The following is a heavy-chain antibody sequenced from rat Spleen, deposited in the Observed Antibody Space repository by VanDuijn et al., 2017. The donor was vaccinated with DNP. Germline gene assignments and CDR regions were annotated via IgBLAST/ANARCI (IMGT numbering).Heavy chain of an antibody. V-gene: IGHV5-7*01. CDR1: GFTFSDYN. CDR3: VREDKGVDA. Sequence: EVQLVESGGGLVQPGRSLKLSCAASGFTFSDYNMAWVRQAPTKGLEWVATISYDGSSTYYRDSVKGRFTISRDNAKSTLYLQMDSLRSEDTATYYCVREDKGVDAWGQGTSVTVSS. CDR2: ISYDGSST. D-gene: IGHD2-2*01. J-gene: IGHJ4*01.